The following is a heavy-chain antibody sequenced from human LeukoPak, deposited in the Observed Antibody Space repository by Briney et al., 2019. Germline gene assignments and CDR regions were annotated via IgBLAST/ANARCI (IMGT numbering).Heavy chain of an antibody. CDR1: GFTFSDYY. Sequence: GGSLRLSCAASGFTFSDYYMSWIRQAPGKGLEWVSYISSSGSTIYYADSVKGRFTISRDNAKNSLYLQMNSLRAEDTAVYYCARDLHYYDSSGYPPGYWGQGTLVTVSS. D-gene: IGHD3-22*01. V-gene: IGHV3-11*01. CDR2: ISSSGSTI. CDR3: ARDLHYYDSSGYPPGY. J-gene: IGHJ4*02.